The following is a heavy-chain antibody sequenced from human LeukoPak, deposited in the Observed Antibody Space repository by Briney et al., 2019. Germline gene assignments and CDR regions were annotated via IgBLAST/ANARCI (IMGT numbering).Heavy chain of an antibody. V-gene: IGHV4-38-2*02. D-gene: IGHD7-27*01. Sequence: SETLSLTCTVSGYSISSGYYWGWIRQPPGKGLEWIGYIYYSGSTYYNPSLKSRVTISVDTSKNQFSLKLSSVTAADTAVYYCASGSNWGGAFDIWGQGTMVTVSS. CDR2: IYYSGST. CDR3: ASGSNWGGAFDI. J-gene: IGHJ3*02. CDR1: GYSISSGYY.